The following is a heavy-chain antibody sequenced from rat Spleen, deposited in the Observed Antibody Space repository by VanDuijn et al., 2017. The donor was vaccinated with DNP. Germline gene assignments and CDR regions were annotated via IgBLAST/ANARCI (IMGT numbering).Heavy chain of an antibody. D-gene: IGHD5-1*01. V-gene: IGHV2S75*01. CDR1: GFSLTNYG. CDR2: IWGQGST. Sequence: QVQLKESGPVLVQASETLSLTCTVSGFSLTNYGVIWVRQSPGTGLEWMGIIWGQGSTDYNSALKSRLSINRDTSKSQVFLKMNSLQTDDTAIYYCTRESWGYVMDAWGQGASVTVSS. J-gene: IGHJ4*01. CDR3: TRESWGYVMDA.